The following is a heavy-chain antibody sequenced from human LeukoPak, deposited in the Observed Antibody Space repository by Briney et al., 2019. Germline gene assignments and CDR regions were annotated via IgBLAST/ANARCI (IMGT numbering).Heavy chain of an antibody. CDR3: ARGGAGYAFDY. J-gene: IGHJ4*02. D-gene: IGHD5-12*01. CDR1: GFTVSTNY. Sequence: GGSLRLSCAASGFTVSTNYMSWVRQAPGKGLEWVSVISSGGTPYYADSVQGRFTISRDSSENTLYLQMHSRRAEDTAVYYCARGGAGYAFDYWVQGTLVTVSS. V-gene: IGHV3-66*02. CDR2: ISSGGTP.